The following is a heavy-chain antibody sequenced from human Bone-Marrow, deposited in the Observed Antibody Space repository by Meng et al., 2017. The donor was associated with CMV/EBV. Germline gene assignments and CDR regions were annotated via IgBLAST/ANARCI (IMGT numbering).Heavy chain of an antibody. D-gene: IGHD2-15*01. CDR1: GFTFDDYA. J-gene: IGHJ4*02. CDR3: AKAGYCSGGSCYLPDDY. CDR2: ISWNSGSI. V-gene: IGHV3-9*01. Sequence: SLKISCAASGFTFDDYAMHWVRQAPGKGLEWVSGISWNSGSIGYADSVKGRFTISRDNSKNTLYLQMNSLRAEDTAVYYCAKAGYCSGGSCYLPDDYWGQGTLVTVSS.